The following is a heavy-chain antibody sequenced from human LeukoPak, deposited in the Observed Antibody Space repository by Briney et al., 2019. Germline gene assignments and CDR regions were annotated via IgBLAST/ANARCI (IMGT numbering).Heavy chain of an antibody. CDR2: ISAYNGNT. V-gene: IGHV1-18*01. Sequence: GASVTVSCKASGYTFTSYGISWVRQAPGQRLEWMGWISAYNGNTNYAQKLQGRVTMTTDTSTSTAYMELRSLRSDDTAVYYCARTYYYDSSGYYYLDLDYWGQGTLVTVSS. CDR3: ARTYYYDSSGYYYLDLDY. J-gene: IGHJ4*02. D-gene: IGHD3-22*01. CDR1: GYTFTSYG.